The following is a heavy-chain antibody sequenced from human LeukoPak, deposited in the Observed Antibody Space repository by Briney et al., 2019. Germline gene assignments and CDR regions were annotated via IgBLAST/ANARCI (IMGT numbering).Heavy chain of an antibody. CDR3: AKDSTTLTLTFDY. CDR2: ISYDGSNK. Sequence: GGSLRLSCAASGFTFSSFGMHWVSQAPGKGLEWVAVISYDGSNKYYADSVKGRFTISRDNSKNTLYLQMSSLRSEDTAVYYCAKDSTTLTLTFDYWGQGTLVTVSS. V-gene: IGHV3-30*18. CDR1: GFTFSSFG. J-gene: IGHJ4*02. D-gene: IGHD4-11*01.